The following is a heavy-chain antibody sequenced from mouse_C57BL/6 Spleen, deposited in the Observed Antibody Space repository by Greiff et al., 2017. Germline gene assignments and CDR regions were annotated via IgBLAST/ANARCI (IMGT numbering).Heavy chain of an antibody. J-gene: IGHJ4*01. CDR3: TTIVSGAMDY. V-gene: IGHV14-4*01. CDR2: IDPENGDT. Sequence: VQLQQSGAELVRPGASVKLSCTASGFNIKDDYMHWVKQRPEQGLEWIGWIDPENGDTEYASKFQGKATITADTSSNTAYLQLSSLTSEDTAVYYCTTIVSGAMDYWGQGTSVTVSA. D-gene: IGHD2-10*02. CDR1: GFNIKDDY.